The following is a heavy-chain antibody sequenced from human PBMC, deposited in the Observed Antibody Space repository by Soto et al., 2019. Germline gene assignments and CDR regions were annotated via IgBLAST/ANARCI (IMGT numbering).Heavy chain of an antibody. CDR2: IYTGGNT. Sequence: DVQLVESGGGLIQPGGSLRLSCAASGLTVSNMYISWVRQTPGQGLDWVSIIYTGGNTYYADSVRGRFTISRDNAKNTVYLKMNSLRVEDTGVYHCAIEPMAAAGLSWFDPWGKGTLVTVSS. V-gene: IGHV3-53*01. CDR3: AIEPMAAAGLSWFDP. D-gene: IGHD6-13*01. J-gene: IGHJ5*02. CDR1: GLTVSNMY.